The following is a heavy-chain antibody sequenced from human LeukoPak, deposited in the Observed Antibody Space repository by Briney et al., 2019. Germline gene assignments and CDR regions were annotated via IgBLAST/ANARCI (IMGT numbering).Heavy chain of an antibody. V-gene: IGHV3-23*01. CDR2: ISGSGGST. CDR1: GFTFSSYG. Sequence: GGSLRLSCAASGFTFSSYGMSWVRQAPGKGLEWVSAISGSGGSTYYADSVKGRFTISRDDAKNSLYLQMNSLRAEDTAVYYCARYAGLANWGQGTLVTVSS. D-gene: IGHD2-21*01. J-gene: IGHJ4*02. CDR3: ARYAGLAN.